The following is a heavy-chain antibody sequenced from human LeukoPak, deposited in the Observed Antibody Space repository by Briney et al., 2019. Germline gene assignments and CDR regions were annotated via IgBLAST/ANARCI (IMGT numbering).Heavy chain of an antibody. CDR1: GFTFSSYG. V-gene: IGHV3-23*01. J-gene: IGHJ4*02. D-gene: IGHD3-10*01. Sequence: GGSLRLSCAASGFTFSSYGMSWVRQAPGKGLEWVSAISGSGGSTYYADSVKGRFTISRDNSKNTLYLQMNSLRAEDTAVYYCAKGMVRGVYFDYWGQGTLVTVSS. CDR2: ISGSGGST. CDR3: AKGMVRGVYFDY.